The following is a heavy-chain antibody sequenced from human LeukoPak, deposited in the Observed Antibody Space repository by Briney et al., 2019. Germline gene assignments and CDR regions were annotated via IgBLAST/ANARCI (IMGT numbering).Heavy chain of an antibody. CDR1: GFTFSSFW. CDR2: TNSDGSTT. Sequence: GGSLRLSCATSGFTFSSFWMHWVRQAPGKGLVWVSHTNSDGSTTDYADSVRGRFTISRDNSRNTLFLQMNSLRAEDTAVYYCARANSSSWHYFDHWGQGTLVTVSS. V-gene: IGHV3-74*01. J-gene: IGHJ4*02. D-gene: IGHD6-13*01. CDR3: ARANSSSWHYFDH.